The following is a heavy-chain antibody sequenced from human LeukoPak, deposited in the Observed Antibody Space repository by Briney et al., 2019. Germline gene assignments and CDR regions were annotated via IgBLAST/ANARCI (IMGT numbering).Heavy chain of an antibody. V-gene: IGHV3-23*01. Sequence: GGSLRLSCEASGIGFSTYAMSWVRQAPGKGLEWVSGISGGGGDTYYADSVKGRFTISRDNAKNSLYLQMNSLRAEDTAVYYCARDGAFDIWGQGTMVTVSS. CDR3: ARDGAFDI. J-gene: IGHJ3*02. CDR1: GIGFSTYA. CDR2: ISGGGGDT.